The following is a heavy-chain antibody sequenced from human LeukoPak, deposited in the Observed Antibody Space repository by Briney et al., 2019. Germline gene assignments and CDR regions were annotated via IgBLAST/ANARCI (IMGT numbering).Heavy chain of an antibody. V-gene: IGHV4-59*01. CDR1: GGSISTYY. J-gene: IGHJ3*02. CDR3: ARALPIGRRSDIFDI. D-gene: IGHD3-9*01. CDR2: IYYTGGT. Sequence: SETLSLTCTVSGGSISTYYWSWIRQPPGKGLEWTGYIYYTGGTNYNPSLRSRVTISVDTSKNEFSLKLSSVTAADTAVYYCARALPIGRRSDIFDIWGQGTMVTVSS.